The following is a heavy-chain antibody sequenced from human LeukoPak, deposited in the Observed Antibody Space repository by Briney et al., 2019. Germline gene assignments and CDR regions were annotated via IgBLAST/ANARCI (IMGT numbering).Heavy chain of an antibody. D-gene: IGHD3-22*01. Sequence: GGSLRLSCAASGFTFSSYSMNWVRQAPGKGLEWVSYISSSSSTIYYADSVKGRFTISRDNAKNSLYLQMNSLRAEDTAVYYCAGDFEYYYDSSGYYYPFDYWGQGTLVTVSS. CDR1: GFTFSSYS. CDR2: ISSSSSTI. J-gene: IGHJ4*02. CDR3: AGDFEYYYDSSGYYYPFDY. V-gene: IGHV3-48*04.